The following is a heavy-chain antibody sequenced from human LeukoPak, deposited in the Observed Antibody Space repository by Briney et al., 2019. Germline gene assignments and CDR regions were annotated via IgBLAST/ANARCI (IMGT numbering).Heavy chain of an antibody. D-gene: IGHD6-13*01. CDR1: GFTLDDYG. Sequence: PGGSLRLSCAASGFTLDDYGMSWVRQAPGKGLEWVSGINWNGGSTGYADSVKGRFTISRDNAKNSLYLQMNSLRAEDTALYYCARGDGIAAAGTFDYWGQGTLVTVSS. CDR3: ARGDGIAAAGTFDY. CDR2: INWNGGST. J-gene: IGHJ4*02. V-gene: IGHV3-20*04.